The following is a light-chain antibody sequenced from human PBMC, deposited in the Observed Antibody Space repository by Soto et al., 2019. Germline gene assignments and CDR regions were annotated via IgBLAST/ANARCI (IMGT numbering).Light chain of an antibody. Sequence: QSVLTQPASVSGSPGQSITISCTGTSSDVGGYDYVSWYQQHPGKAPKLLIYEVSDRPSGVSTRFSGSKSGSTASLTISGLQTEDEADYYCSSYTSDNRDYVFGTGTKVTVL. CDR3: SSYTSDNRDYV. CDR1: SSDVGGYDY. CDR2: EVS. J-gene: IGLJ1*01. V-gene: IGLV2-14*01.